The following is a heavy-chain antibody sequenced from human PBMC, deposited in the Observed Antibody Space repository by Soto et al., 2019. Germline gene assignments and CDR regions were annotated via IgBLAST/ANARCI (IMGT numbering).Heavy chain of an antibody. CDR2: IINIFGTA. CDR3: ARGPYEFWSGYYRPDFHSGMDV. D-gene: IGHD3-3*01. V-gene: IGHV1-69*12. CDR1: GGTFSNHV. Sequence: QVQLVQSGAEVKKPGSSVKVSCKASGGTFSNHVISWVRQAPGQGLEWMGGIINIFGTANYAQKFQGRVPITADESTSTAHMELSSLRSEDTAVYYCARGPYEFWSGYYRPDFHSGMDVWGQGTTVTVSS. J-gene: IGHJ6*02.